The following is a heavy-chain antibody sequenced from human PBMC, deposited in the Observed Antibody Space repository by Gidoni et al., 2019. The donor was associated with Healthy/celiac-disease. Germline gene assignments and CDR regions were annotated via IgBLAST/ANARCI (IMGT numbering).Heavy chain of an antibody. CDR3: ARDRGVPAAIYYYYMDV. Sequence: QVQLQESGPGLVKPSETLSLTCTVSGGSISSYYWSWIRQPPGKGLEWIGYIYYSGGTNYNPALKRRVTISVDTSKNQFSLKLSSVTAADTAVYYCARDRGVPAAIYYYYMDVWGKGTTVTVSS. V-gene: IGHV4-59*01. D-gene: IGHD2-2*01. CDR1: GGSISSYY. CDR2: IYYSGGT. J-gene: IGHJ6*03.